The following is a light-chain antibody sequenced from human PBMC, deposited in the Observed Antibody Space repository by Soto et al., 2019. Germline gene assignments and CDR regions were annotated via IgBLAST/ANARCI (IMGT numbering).Light chain of an antibody. J-gene: IGKJ2*01. CDR1: QSVSWY. Sequence: EIVLTQSPATLSLSPGERATLSCRASQSVSWYLAWYQQKPGQAPRLLIYDASKRAAGIPARFSGSGSETDFTLTISSLEPEDFAVYYCQQRHHLLRTFGQGTKVEIK. CDR3: QQRHHLLRT. CDR2: DAS. V-gene: IGKV3-11*01.